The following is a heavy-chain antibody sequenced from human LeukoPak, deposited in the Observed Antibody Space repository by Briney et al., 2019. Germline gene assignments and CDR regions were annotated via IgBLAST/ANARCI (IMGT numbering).Heavy chain of an antibody. D-gene: IGHD6-13*01. CDR2: ISGSGGST. V-gene: IGHV3-23*01. CDR3: AKDWIAAAGTCYYMDV. Sequence: GGSLRLSCAASGFTFSSYAMSWVRQAPGKGLEWVSAISGSGGSTYYADSVKGRFTISRDNSKNTLYLQMNSLRAEDTAVYYCAKDWIAAAGTCYYMDVWGKGTTVTVSS. J-gene: IGHJ6*03. CDR1: GFTFSSYA.